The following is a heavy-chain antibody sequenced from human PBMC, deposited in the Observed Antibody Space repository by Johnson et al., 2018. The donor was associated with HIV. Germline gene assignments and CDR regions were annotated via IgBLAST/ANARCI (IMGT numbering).Heavy chain of an antibody. CDR3: ALSTSWSIAFDI. D-gene: IGHD6-13*01. J-gene: IGHJ3*02. CDR1: GFTLSSNY. V-gene: IGHV3-66*01. Sequence: VQLVESGGGVVQPGRSLRLSCAASGFTLSSNYMSWVRQAPGKGLEWVSIIYPGGSTYYTDAVKGRFTISRDNSDNTLFLQMNSLRADDTAMYYCALSTSWSIAFDIWGQGTMVTVSS. CDR2: IYPGGST.